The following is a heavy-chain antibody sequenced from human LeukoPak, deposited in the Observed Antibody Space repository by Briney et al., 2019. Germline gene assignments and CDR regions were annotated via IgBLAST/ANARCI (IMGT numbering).Heavy chain of an antibody. D-gene: IGHD4-17*01. V-gene: IGHV3-66*01. CDR1: GFTVSSKY. CDR3: AGCPEHYGVFRRNYFDY. CDR2: IYSGGST. J-gene: IGHJ4*02. Sequence: GGSLRLSCAASGFTVSSKYMSWVRQAPGKGLEWVSVIYSGGSTYYADSVKGRFTISRDNSKNTLYLQMNSLRAEDMAVYYCAGCPEHYGVFRRNYFDYWGQGTLVTVSS.